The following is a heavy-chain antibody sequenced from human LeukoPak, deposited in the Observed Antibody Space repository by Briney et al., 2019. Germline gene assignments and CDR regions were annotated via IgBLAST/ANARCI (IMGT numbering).Heavy chain of an antibody. CDR2: ITSSSSYI. CDR3: ARDRLAVARWPYFDY. V-gene: IGHV3-21*01. Sequence: GGSLRLSCAASGFTFSSYSMKWVRQAPGKGLEWVSSITSSSSYIYYTDSVKGRFTISRDNAKNSLYLQMNSLSAQDTAGYYCARDRLAVARWPYFDYGGQGTLVPVSS. CDR1: GFTFSSYS. J-gene: IGHJ4*02. D-gene: IGHD6-19*01.